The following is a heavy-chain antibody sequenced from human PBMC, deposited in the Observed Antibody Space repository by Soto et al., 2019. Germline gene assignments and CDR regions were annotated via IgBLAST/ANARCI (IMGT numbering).Heavy chain of an antibody. CDR1: GYTFTSYG. V-gene: IGHV1-18*01. Sequence: GASVKVSCKASGYTFTSYGISWVRQAPGQGLEWMGWISAYNGNTNYAQKLQGRVTMTTDTSTSTAYMELRSLRSDDTAVYYCARGQSNVLRYFDWLFTDAFDTWGQGTMVTVSS. CDR3: ARGQSNVLRYFDWLFTDAFDT. D-gene: IGHD3-9*01. J-gene: IGHJ3*02. CDR2: ISAYNGNT.